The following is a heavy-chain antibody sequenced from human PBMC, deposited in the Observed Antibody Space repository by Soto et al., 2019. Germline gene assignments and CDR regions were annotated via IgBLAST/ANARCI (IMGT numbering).Heavy chain of an antibody. CDR2: ISASGDKT. J-gene: IGHJ4*02. CDR1: GFTFSIYA. CDR3: AARTIGSVFDC. D-gene: IGHD1-26*01. Sequence: EVQLLESGGGLVQPGGSLRLSCAASGFTFSIYAMNWVRQAPGKGLEWVSAISASGDKTSYADSVKGRFTISRDNSKSTLYLQMNSLRAEDTAEYYCAARTIGSVFDCWGQGIVVTVSS. V-gene: IGHV3-23*01.